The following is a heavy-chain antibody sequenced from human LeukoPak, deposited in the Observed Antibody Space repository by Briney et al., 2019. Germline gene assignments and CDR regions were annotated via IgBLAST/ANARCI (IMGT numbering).Heavy chain of an antibody. CDR3: AREGAYDSGSYGAGDF. Sequence: GGSLRLSCAASGFTFSDYWMHWVRQAPGKGLMWVSRVNTDGNNTTYADSVKGRFTISRDNAKNMFYLQMDSLRAEDTAMYYCAREGAYDSGSYGAGDFWGQGTLVTVSS. J-gene: IGHJ4*02. V-gene: IGHV3-74*01. CDR2: VNTDGNNT. D-gene: IGHD3-10*01. CDR1: GFTFSDYW.